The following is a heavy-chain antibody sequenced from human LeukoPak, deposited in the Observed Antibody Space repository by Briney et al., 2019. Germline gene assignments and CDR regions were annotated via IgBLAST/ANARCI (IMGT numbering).Heavy chain of an antibody. CDR1: GDSVSSNSAA. CDR2: TYYRSSWYN. CDR3: ARESLVGSRWNPGGLKVDY. D-gene: IGHD6-13*01. V-gene: IGHV6-1*01. Sequence: SQTLSLTCAISGDSVSSNSAAWNWIRQSPSRGLEWLGRTYYRSSWYNDYAVSVKSRISINPDTSKNHFSLQLNSVTPEDTAVYYCARESLVGSRWNPGGLKVDYWGQGTLVTVSS. J-gene: IGHJ4*02.